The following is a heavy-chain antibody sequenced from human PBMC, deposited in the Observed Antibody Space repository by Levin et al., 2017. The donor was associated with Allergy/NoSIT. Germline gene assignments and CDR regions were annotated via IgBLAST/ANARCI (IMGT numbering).Heavy chain of an antibody. V-gene: IGHV3-30*04. CDR3: ARERGGLIMITFGGVIVPDAFDS. D-gene: IGHD3-16*02. CDR2: ISYDGSNK. J-gene: IGHJ3*02. Sequence: GGSLRLSCAASGFTFSSYAMHWVRQAPGKGLEWVAVISYDGSNKYYADSVKGRFTISRDNSKNTLYLQMNSLRAEDTAVYYCARERGGLIMITFGGVIVPDAFDSWGQGTMVTVSS. CDR1: GFTFSSYA.